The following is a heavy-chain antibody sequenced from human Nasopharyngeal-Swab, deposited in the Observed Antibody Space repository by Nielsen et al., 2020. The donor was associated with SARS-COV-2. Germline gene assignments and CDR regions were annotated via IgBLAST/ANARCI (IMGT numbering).Heavy chain of an antibody. J-gene: IGHJ4*02. D-gene: IGHD1-26*01. CDR2: IYHSETT. V-gene: IGHV4-38-2*02. CDR1: GYSISSGYY. Sequence: SETLSLTCTVSGYSISSGYYWGWARQPPGKGLEWIGNIYHSETTYYNPSLKSRVTISIDTSKNQFSLKLSSVTAADTAVYYCARIRVGGNYAFENWGQGTLVTVSS. CDR3: ARIRVGGNYAFEN.